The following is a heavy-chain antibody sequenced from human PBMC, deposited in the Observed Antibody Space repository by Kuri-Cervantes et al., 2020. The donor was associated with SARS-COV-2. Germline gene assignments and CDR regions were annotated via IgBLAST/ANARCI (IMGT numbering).Heavy chain of an antibody. D-gene: IGHD3-3*01. V-gene: IGHV1-18*01. CDR2: ISAYNGNT. CDR1: GNTFTSYG. CDR3: ARGGFGITIFGVVTNSNYYYYYMDV. J-gene: IGHJ6*03. Sequence: ASVKVSCKASGNTFTSYGISWVRQAPGQGLEWMGWISAYNGNTNYAQKFQGRVTLTTDTFTSTAYMELRSLRSDDTAVYYCARGGFGITIFGVVTNSNYYYYYMDVWGKGTTVTVSS.